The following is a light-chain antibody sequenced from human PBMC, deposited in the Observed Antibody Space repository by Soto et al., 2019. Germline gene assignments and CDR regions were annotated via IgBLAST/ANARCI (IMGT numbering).Light chain of an antibody. CDR2: AAS. V-gene: IGKV1-39*01. Sequence: DIQMTQSPSSLSASVGDRVIITCRASQTISNSLNWYQQKPGKAPKLLMSAASSLQSGVPSRFSSSGSGTDFTLTISSLQPEDFATYYCQQSYSTPLTFGGGTKVEIK. J-gene: IGKJ4*01. CDR1: QTISNS. CDR3: QQSYSTPLT.